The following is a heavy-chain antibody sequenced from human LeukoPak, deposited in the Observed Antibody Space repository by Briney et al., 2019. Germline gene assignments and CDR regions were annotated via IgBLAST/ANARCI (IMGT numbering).Heavy chain of an antibody. J-gene: IGHJ6*03. V-gene: IGHV3-11*04. CDR1: GFTFSDYY. D-gene: IGHD2-21*01. Sequence: GGSLTLSCTASGFTFSDYYMSWIRQAPGKGLEWVSYISSSGSTIYYAHSVKGRLTISRDNSKNSLYLQMNSLRGDDTAVYYCARAFGELTDLPNAILFSAYMDVRGKGTTVTV. CDR3: ARAFGELTDLPNAILFSAYMDV. CDR2: ISSSGSTI.